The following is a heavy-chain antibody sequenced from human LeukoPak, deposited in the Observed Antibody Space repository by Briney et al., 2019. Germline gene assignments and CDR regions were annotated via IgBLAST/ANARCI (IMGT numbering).Heavy chain of an antibody. J-gene: IGHJ5*02. V-gene: IGHV3-23*01. Sequence: GGSLRLSCAASGFTFSSYAMSWVRQAPGKGLEWVSAISGSGGSTYYADSVKGRFTISRDNSKDTLYLQMNSLRAEDTAVYYCAKDIAVYGDYAGVFDPWGQGTLVTVSS. D-gene: IGHD4-17*01. CDR2: ISGSGGST. CDR3: AKDIAVYGDYAGVFDP. CDR1: GFTFSSYA.